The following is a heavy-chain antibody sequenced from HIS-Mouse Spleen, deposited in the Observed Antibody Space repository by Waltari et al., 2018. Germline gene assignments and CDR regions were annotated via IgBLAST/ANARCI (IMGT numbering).Heavy chain of an antibody. CDR3: AREIPYSSSWYDWYFDL. D-gene: IGHD6-13*01. Sequence: QLQLQESRPGLVKPSATLALTCTVPGCSISSSSYYWGWIRRHPGKGLEWIGSIYYSGSTYYNPSLKSRVTISVDTSKNQFSLKLSSVTAADTAVYYCAREIPYSSSWYDWYFDLWGRGTLVTVSS. V-gene: IGHV4-39*07. CDR2: IYYSGST. J-gene: IGHJ2*01. CDR1: GCSISSSSYY.